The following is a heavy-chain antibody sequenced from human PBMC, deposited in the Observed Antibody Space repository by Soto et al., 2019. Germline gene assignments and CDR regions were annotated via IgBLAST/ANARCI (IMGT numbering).Heavy chain of an antibody. CDR3: ARDKGGAALKGSGMDV. CDR2: IYYSGST. D-gene: IGHD3-10*01. CDR1: GGSISSRDYY. Sequence: QVQLQESGPGLMKPAQTLSLRCTVSGGSISSRDYYWSWIRQHPEKGLEWIGSIYYSGSTYYNPSLKSRVTMSLDTSMNEFSLKLTSVTAADTAVYYCARDKGGAALKGSGMDVWGQGTTVTVSS. J-gene: IGHJ6*02. V-gene: IGHV4-31*03.